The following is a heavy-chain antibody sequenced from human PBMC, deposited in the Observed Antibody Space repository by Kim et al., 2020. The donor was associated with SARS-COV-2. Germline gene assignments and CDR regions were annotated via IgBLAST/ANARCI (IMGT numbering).Heavy chain of an antibody. D-gene: IGHD3-16*01. CDR1: GFTFSSYA. CDR2: ISYDGSNK. CDR3: ARPYHYGGVFDY. Sequence: GGSLRLSCAASGFTFSSYAMHWVRQAPGKGLEWVAVISYDGSNKYYADSVKGRFTISRDNSKNTLYLQMNSLRAEDTAVYYCARPYHYGGVFDYWGQGTLVTVSS. V-gene: IGHV3-30*04. J-gene: IGHJ4*02.